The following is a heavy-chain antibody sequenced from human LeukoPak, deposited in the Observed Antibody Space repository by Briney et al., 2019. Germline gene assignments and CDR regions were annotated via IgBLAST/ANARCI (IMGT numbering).Heavy chain of an antibody. CDR1: GFTFSSYD. V-gene: IGHV3-30*02. CDR3: AKDSSGLWFGKLNGYFDY. J-gene: IGHJ4*02. D-gene: IGHD3-10*01. Sequence: GGSLRLSCAASGFTFSSYDMHWVRQAPGKGLEWVAFIRYDGINKYYPDSVKGRFTISRDNSKNTLYLQMNSLRAEDTAVYYCAKDSSGLWFGKLNGYFDYWGQGTLVTVSS. CDR2: IRYDGINK.